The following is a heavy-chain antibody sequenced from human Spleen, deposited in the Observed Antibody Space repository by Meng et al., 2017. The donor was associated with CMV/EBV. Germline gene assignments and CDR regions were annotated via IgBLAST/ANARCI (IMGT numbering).Heavy chain of an antibody. CDR3: ARVSGVVVSGLCDF. D-gene: IGHD2-2*01. Sequence: GESLKISCAASGFTFDDYSMTWVRQVPGKGLEWVSGITWNGVGTDQRDSVKGRFTISRDNTKNFLYLQMNSLRAEDTALYYCARVSGVVVSGLCDFWGQGTLVTVSS. CDR2: ITWNGVGT. V-gene: IGHV3-20*04. CDR1: GFTFDDYS. J-gene: IGHJ4*02.